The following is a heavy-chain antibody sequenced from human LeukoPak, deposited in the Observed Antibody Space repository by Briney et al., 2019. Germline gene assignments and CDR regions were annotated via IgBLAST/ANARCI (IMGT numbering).Heavy chain of an antibody. CDR2: FSGSGGST. V-gene: IGHV3-23*01. CDR1: GFIFSNYA. Sequence: PGGSLRLSCAASGFIFSNYAMSWVRQAPGKGLQWVSAFSGSGGSTYYADSVKGRFTISRDNSKNTLYLQMNSLRAEDTAVYYCARGVRRRPDAFDIWGQGTMVTASS. CDR3: ARGVRRRPDAFDI. D-gene: IGHD6-25*01. J-gene: IGHJ3*02.